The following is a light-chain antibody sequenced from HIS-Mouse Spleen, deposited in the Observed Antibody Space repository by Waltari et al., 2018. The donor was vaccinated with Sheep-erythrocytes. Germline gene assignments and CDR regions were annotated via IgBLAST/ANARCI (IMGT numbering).Light chain of an antibody. Sequence: SLLPQPPSASGTPGPRVTSSSSGSNSTPGRNTVNWYQPPPGTAPTPLIQSNNQRPSGVPDRFSGSKSGTSASLAISGLQSEDEADYYCAAWDDSLNGYVFGTGTKVTVL. CDR3: AAWDDSLNGYV. J-gene: IGLJ1*01. V-gene: IGLV1-44*01. CDR2: SNN. CDR1: NSTPGRNT.